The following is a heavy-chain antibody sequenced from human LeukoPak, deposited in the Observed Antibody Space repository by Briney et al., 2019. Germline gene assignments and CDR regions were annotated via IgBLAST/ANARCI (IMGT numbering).Heavy chain of an antibody. J-gene: IGHJ4*02. CDR3: ARGVKQQLAAFDY. V-gene: IGHV4-59*08. D-gene: IGHD6-13*01. CDR2: IYYSGST. Sequence: IPSETLSLTCTVSGGSISSYYWSWIRQPPGKGLEWIGYIYYSGSTNYNPSLKSRVTISVDTSKNQFSLKLSSVTAADTAVYYCARGVKQQLAAFDYWGQGTLVTVSS. CDR1: GGSISSYY.